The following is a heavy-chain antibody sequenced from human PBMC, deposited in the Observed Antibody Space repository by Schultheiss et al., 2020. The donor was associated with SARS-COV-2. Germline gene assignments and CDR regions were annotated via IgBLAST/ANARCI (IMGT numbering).Heavy chain of an antibody. CDR3: ARDTHDSSGYGMDV. V-gene: IGHV4-34*01. Sequence: SETLSLTCTVSGGSISSYYWSWIRQPPGKGLEWIGEINHSGSTNYNPSLKSRVTISVDKSKNQFSLKLSSVTAADTAVYYCARDTHDSSGYGMDVWGQGTTVTVSS. J-gene: IGHJ6*02. CDR1: GGSISSYY. CDR2: INHSGST. D-gene: IGHD3-22*01.